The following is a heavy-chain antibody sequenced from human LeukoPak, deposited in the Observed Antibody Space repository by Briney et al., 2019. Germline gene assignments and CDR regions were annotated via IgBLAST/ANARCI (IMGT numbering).Heavy chain of an antibody. CDR2: ISGSGGST. J-gene: IGHJ4*02. CDR3: AKDRQGEQWLVHYFDY. V-gene: IGHV3-23*01. CDR1: GFTFSSYA. Sequence: PGGSLRLSCAASGFTFSSYAMSWVRQAPGKGLEWVSAISGSGGSTYHADSVKGRFTISRDNSKNTLYLQMNSLRAEDTAVYYCAKDRQGEQWLVHYFDYWGQGTLVTVSS. D-gene: IGHD6-19*01.